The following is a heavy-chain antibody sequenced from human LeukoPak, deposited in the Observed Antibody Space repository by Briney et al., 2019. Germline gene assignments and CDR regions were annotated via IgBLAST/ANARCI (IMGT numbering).Heavy chain of an antibody. J-gene: IGHJ3*02. Sequence: SETLSLTCTVSGYSISSGYYWGWIRQPPGKGLEWIGSIYHSGSTYYNPSLKSRVTISVDRSKNQFSLKLSSVTAADTAVYYCARESWGRYCSSTSCSEDAFDIWGQGTMVTVSS. V-gene: IGHV4-38-2*02. CDR2: IYHSGST. CDR3: ARESWGRYCSSTSCSEDAFDI. CDR1: GYSISSGYY. D-gene: IGHD2-2*01.